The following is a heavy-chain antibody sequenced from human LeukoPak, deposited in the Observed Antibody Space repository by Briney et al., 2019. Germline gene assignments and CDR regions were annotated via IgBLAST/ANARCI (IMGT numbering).Heavy chain of an antibody. J-gene: IGHJ5*02. CDR2: VYYSGST. CDR3: ARDLRDCSGGSCYYWFDP. V-gene: IGHV4-39*07. D-gene: IGHD2-15*01. CDR1: GGSISTISDY. Sequence: SETLSLTCAVSGGSISTISDYWDWIRQPPGKGLEWIGSVYYSGSTYYNPSLKSRVIISVDTSKNQFSLKLSSVTAADTAVYYCARDLRDCSGGSCYYWFDPWGQGALVTVSS.